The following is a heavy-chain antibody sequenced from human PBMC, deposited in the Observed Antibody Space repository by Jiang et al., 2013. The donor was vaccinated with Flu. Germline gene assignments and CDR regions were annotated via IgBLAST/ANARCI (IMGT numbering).Heavy chain of an antibody. CDR2: IWYDGSNK. V-gene: IGHV3-33*01. CDR3: ARDYGSGSYYLDY. J-gene: IGHJ4*02. D-gene: IGHD3-10*01. Sequence: VQLVESGGGVVQPGRSLRLSCAASGFTFSSYGMHWVRQAPGKGLEWVAVIWYDGSNKYYADSVKGRFTISRDNSKSTLYLQMNSLRAEDTAVYYCARDYGSGSYYLDYWGQGTLVTVSS. CDR1: GFTFSSYG.